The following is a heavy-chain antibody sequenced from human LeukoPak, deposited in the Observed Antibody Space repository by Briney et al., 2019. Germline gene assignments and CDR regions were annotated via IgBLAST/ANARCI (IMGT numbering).Heavy chain of an antibody. CDR2: INPNNGDT. Sequence: GASVKVSCKASGYTFSSGYYLHWVRQAPGQGLEWMGWINPNNGDTNYAQKFQGRVTMTRDTSISTAYMELSRLRSDDTAVYYCARGFRIAAAGTTWGQGTLVTVSS. CDR1: GYTFSSGYY. V-gene: IGHV1-2*02. J-gene: IGHJ4*02. CDR3: ARGFRIAAAGTT. D-gene: IGHD6-13*01.